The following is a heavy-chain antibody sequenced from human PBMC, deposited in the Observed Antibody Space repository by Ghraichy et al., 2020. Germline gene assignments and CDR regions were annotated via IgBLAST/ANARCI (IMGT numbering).Heavy chain of an antibody. V-gene: IGHV3-23*01. CDR1: GFSFSTYA. CDR2: ISGSGTNT. Sequence: GALRLSCAASGFSFSTYAMSWIRQAPGKGPEWVAAISGSGTNTYYPDSLWGRFTISRDNSKNTVYLQMSSLRAEDTAAYYCERNHEGIGSFDPWGQGTLVTVSS. CDR3: ERNHEGIGSFDP. J-gene: IGHJ5*02. D-gene: IGHD1-14*01.